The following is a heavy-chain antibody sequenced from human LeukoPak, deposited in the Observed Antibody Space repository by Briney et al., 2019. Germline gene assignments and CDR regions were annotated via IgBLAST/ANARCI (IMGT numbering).Heavy chain of an antibody. J-gene: IGHJ3*02. D-gene: IGHD3-3*01. CDR1: GGSISSYY. CDR3: ARGYDFWSGKGAFDI. Sequence: PSETLSLTCTVSGGSISSYYWSWIRQPPGKGLEWIGYIYYSGSTNYNPSLKSRVTISVDTSKNQFSLKLSSVTAADTAVYYCARGYDFWSGKGAFDIWGQGTMVTVSS. V-gene: IGHV4-59*01. CDR2: IYYSGST.